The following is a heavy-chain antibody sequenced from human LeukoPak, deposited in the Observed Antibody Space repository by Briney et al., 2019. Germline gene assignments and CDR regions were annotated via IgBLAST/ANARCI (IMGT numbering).Heavy chain of an antibody. CDR1: GYIFSDYA. CDR3: ARSTSATPCDR. CDR2: ISTKNGNP. Sequence: ASVKVSCKASGYIFSDYAVTWVRQAPGQGLEWMGWISTKNGNPTYAQGFTGRFVFSLDTSVSTAFLQINNLKAEDTAIYFCARSTSATPCDRWGQGSLVTVSS. J-gene: IGHJ4*02. D-gene: IGHD2-21*02. V-gene: IGHV7-4-1*02.